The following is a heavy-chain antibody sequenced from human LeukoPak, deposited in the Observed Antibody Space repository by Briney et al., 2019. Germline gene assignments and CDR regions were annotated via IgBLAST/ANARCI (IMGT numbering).Heavy chain of an antibody. CDR2: ISVSGENT. CDR3: AKYGSGTYYNGLL. V-gene: IGHV3-23*01. J-gene: IGHJ4*02. CDR1: GFTFSSYA. Sequence: GGSLRLTCAASGFTFSSYAMTWVSQAPGKGLQWVSTISVSGENTYYADSVKGRLTISRDISKSTLYLQMNSLRDEDTALYYCAKYGSGTYYNGLLWGQGTLVTVSS. D-gene: IGHD3-10*01.